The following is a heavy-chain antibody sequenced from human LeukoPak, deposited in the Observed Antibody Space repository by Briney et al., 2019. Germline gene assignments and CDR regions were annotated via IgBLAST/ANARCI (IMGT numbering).Heavy chain of an antibody. CDR3: ARPALYCSSTVCPPYMDV. CDR2: IYPGDSDT. V-gene: IGHV5-51*01. Sequence: GESLKISCKASGYTFTGDWIGWVRQMPGKGLEWMGIIYPGDSDTKYNAPFQGQVTISADKSISTAFLQWGSLKASDTATYYCARPALYCSSTVCPPYMDVWGKGTTVTVSS. D-gene: IGHD2-2*01. J-gene: IGHJ6*03. CDR1: GYTFTGDW.